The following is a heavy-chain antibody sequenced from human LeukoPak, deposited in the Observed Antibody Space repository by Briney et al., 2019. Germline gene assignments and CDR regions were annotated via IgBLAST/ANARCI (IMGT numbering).Heavy chain of an antibody. D-gene: IGHD2-2*01. Sequence: SETLSLTCAVYGGSFSGYYWSWIRQPPGKGLEWIGEINESGRTNFNASFKSRVTMSVDPSKNHFSLKLSSLTAADTAVYYCARDSAIPFDYWGQGTLVTVSS. CDR2: INESGRT. V-gene: IGHV4-34*01. CDR1: GGSFSGYY. J-gene: IGHJ4*02. CDR3: ARDSAIPFDY.